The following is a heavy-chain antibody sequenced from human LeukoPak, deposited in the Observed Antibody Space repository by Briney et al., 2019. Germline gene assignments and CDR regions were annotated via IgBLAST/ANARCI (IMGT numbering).Heavy chain of an antibody. J-gene: IGHJ4*02. D-gene: IGHD3-16*01. V-gene: IGHV1-46*01. CDR3: ASPGEKEYYFDY. CDR2: INPSGGST. Sequence: ASVTVSCKASGYTFTSYYMHWVRQAPGQGLEWMGIINPSGGSTSYAQKFQGRVTMTRDTSTSTVYMELSSLRSEDTAVYYCASPGEKEYYFDYWGQGTLVTVSS. CDR1: GYTFTSYY.